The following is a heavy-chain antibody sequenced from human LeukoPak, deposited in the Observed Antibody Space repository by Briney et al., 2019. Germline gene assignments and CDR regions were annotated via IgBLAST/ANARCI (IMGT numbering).Heavy chain of an antibody. Sequence: QTGGSLRLSCEGSAFIFSGHWMNWVRQTPGKGLEWAASINHNGNENYYVDSVKGRFTISRDNAKNSLYLQMSNLRAEDTAVYFCARGGGLDVWGQGATVTVSS. J-gene: IGHJ6*02. CDR3: ARGGGLDV. V-gene: IGHV3-7*03. CDR2: INHNGNEN. D-gene: IGHD3-16*01. CDR1: AFIFSGHW.